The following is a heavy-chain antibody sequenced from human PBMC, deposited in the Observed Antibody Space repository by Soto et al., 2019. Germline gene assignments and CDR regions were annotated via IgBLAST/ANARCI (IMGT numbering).Heavy chain of an antibody. CDR3: ARGFYYYDSSGYYLVRAFDI. CDR2: MNPNSGNT. CDR1: VYTFTSYD. V-gene: IGHV1-8*01. Sequence: XSVKVSCKASVYTFTSYDINWVRQATGQGLEWMGWMNPNSGNTGYAQKFQGRVTMTRNTSISTAYMELSSLRSEDTAVYYCARGFYYYDSSGYYLVRAFDIWGQGTMVTVSS. J-gene: IGHJ3*02. D-gene: IGHD3-22*01.